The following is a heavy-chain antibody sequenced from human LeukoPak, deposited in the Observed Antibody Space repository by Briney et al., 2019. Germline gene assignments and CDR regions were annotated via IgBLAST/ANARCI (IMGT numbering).Heavy chain of an antibody. Sequence: GGSLRLSCAASGFTVSSNYMSWVRQAPGKGLEWVSVIYSGGSTYYADSVKGRFTISRDNAKNSLYLQMNSLRAGDTAVYYCARDFTVDIVATSDYWGQGTLVTVSS. CDR1: GFTVSSNY. CDR3: ARDFTVDIVATSDY. V-gene: IGHV3-53*01. J-gene: IGHJ4*02. D-gene: IGHD5-12*01. CDR2: IYSGGST.